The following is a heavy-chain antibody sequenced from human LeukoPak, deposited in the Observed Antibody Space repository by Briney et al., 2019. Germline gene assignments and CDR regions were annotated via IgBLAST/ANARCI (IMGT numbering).Heavy chain of an antibody. D-gene: IGHD5-12*01. CDR3: ARVLSRGYSGYDLWNYYYYYMDV. V-gene: IGHV3-23*01. CDR2: ISGSGGST. Sequence: GGSLRLSCAASGFTFSSYAMSWVRQAPGKGLEWVSAISGSGGSTYYADSVKGRFTISRDNSKNTLYLQMNSLRAEDTAVYYCARVLSRGYSGYDLWNYYYYYMDVWGKGTTVTVSS. J-gene: IGHJ6*03. CDR1: GFTFSSYA.